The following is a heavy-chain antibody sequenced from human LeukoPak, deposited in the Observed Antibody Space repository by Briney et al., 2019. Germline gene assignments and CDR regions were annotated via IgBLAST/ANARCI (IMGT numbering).Heavy chain of an antibody. CDR3: AKDPLLRYFDWLSSFDY. CDR2: ISGSGGST. D-gene: IGHD3-9*01. CDR1: GFTFSSYA. V-gene: IGHV3-23*01. Sequence: PGGSLRLSCAASGFTFSSYAMSWVRQAPGKGLEWVSAISGSGGSTYYADSVKGRFTISRDNSKNTLYLQMNSLRAEDTAVYYCAKDPLLRYFDWLSSFDYWGQGTLVTVSS. J-gene: IGHJ4*02.